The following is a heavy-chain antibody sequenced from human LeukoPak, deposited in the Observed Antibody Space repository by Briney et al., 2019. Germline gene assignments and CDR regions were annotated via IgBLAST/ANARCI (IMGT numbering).Heavy chain of an antibody. CDR1: GFTFTSYA. Sequence: GGSLRLSCAASGFTFTSYAMSWVRQAPGKGLEWVSTISDSSDRTYYADSVKGRFTISRDNSKNTLYLQMNSLRAEDTAVYYCAKDLKSVAGTSNNWFDPWGQGTLVTVSS. V-gene: IGHV3-23*01. CDR2: ISDSSDRT. CDR3: AKDLKSVAGTSNNWFDP. J-gene: IGHJ5*02. D-gene: IGHD6-19*01.